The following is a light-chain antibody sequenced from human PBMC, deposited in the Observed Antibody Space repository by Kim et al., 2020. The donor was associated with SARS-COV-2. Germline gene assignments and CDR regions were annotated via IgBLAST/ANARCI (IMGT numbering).Light chain of an antibody. V-gene: IGKV3-11*01. CDR1: SSLNSR. Sequence: LSQGERALRSCRASSSLNSRLAWYQQTPGQAPRLLIYDASNRATGIPARFSGSGSGTDFTLIIGSLEPEDVAVYYCQQRANWPVTFGQGTKVDIK. CDR3: QQRANWPVT. CDR2: DAS. J-gene: IGKJ1*01.